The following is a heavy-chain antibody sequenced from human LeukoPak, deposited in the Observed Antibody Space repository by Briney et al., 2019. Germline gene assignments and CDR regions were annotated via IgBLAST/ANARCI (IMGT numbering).Heavy chain of an antibody. J-gene: IGHJ5*02. CDR1: GYSISSGYH. Sequence: PSETLSLTCAVSGYSISSGYHWGWIRPPPGKGLEWIGSIYHSGSTYYNPSLKSRVTISVDTSKNQFSLKLSSVTAADTAVYYCARGEVVVVPAAIRFDPWGQGTLVTVSS. CDR2: IYHSGST. D-gene: IGHD2-2*01. CDR3: ARGEVVVVPAAIRFDP. V-gene: IGHV4-38-2*01.